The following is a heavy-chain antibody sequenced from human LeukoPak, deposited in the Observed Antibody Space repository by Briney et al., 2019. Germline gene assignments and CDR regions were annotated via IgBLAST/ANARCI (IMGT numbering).Heavy chain of an antibody. J-gene: IGHJ3*02. D-gene: IGHD1-26*01. CDR3: VKGNSGSYYGAFDI. CDR1: GFTFSTYG. CDR2: ISNDGSNQ. Sequence: AGGSLRLSCAASGFTFSTYGMDWVRQAPGKGLEWVAVISNDGSNQDYVDFVKGRFTISRDNSKNTLYLQMNSLRAEDTAIYYCVKGNSGSYYGAFDIWGQGTMVTVSS. V-gene: IGHV3-30*18.